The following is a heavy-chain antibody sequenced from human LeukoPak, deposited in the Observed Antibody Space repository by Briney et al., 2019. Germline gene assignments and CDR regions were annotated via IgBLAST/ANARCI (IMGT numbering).Heavy chain of an antibody. CDR2: IGTAGDT. V-gene: IGHV3-13*01. Sequence: GGSLRLSCAASGFTFSSYDMHWVRQATGKGLEWVSAIGTAGDTYYPGSVKGRFTISRENAKNSLYLQMNSLRAEDTAVYYCAKDPGSGWYFDYWGQGTLVTVSS. CDR1: GFTFSSYD. J-gene: IGHJ4*02. D-gene: IGHD6-19*01. CDR3: AKDPGSGWYFDY.